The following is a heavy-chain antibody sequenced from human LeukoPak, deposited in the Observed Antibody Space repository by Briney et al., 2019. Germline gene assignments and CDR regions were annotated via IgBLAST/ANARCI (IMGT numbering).Heavy chain of an antibody. V-gene: IGHV4-59*01. CDR3: ARDGAPGGSAYFDY. CDR1: GGSISSYY. J-gene: IGHJ4*02. D-gene: IGHD3-16*01. Sequence: SETLSLTCTVSGGSISSYYWSWIRQPPGKGLEWIGYVYYTGSTIYNPSLKRRVTMSLDTSKYQFSLKLSSVTAADTAVYYCARDGAPGGSAYFDYWGQGTLVTVSS. CDR2: VYYTGST.